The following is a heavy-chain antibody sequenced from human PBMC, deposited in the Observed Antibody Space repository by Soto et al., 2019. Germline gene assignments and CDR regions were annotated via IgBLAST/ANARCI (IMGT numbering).Heavy chain of an antibody. J-gene: IGHJ4*02. CDR1: SGCINSFY. V-gene: IGHV4-4*07. CDR3: GRHRIIGTRSSDY. Sequence: PSETLSLTCTVSSGCINSFYWAWMRQHAGKGLEWIGSIHSSGTTNYNPSLSSRVTMSVDPSKNQFSLRLTSVTAADTAVYYCGRHRIIGTRSSDYWGEGILGTVAS. CDR2: IHSSGTT. D-gene: IGHD1-7*01.